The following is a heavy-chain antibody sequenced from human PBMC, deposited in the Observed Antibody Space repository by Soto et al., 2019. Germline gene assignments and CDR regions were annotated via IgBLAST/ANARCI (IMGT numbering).Heavy chain of an antibody. CDR1: GYTFTSYG. D-gene: IGHD3-3*01. Sequence: ASVKVSCKASGYTFTSYGISWVRQAPGQGLEWMGWISAYNGNTNYAQKLQGRVTMTTDTSTSTAYMELRSLRSDDTAVYYCARDFRGRGYDFWSGYYRPHGDYYYGMDVWGQGTTVTVS. V-gene: IGHV1-18*04. J-gene: IGHJ6*02. CDR3: ARDFRGRGYDFWSGYYRPHGDYYYGMDV. CDR2: ISAYNGNT.